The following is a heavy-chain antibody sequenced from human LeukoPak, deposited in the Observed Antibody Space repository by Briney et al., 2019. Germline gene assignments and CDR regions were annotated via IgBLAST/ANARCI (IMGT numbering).Heavy chain of an antibody. D-gene: IGHD6-13*01. CDR2: INHSGST. J-gene: IGHJ5*02. Sequence: SETLSLTCAVYGGSFSGYYWSWIRQPPGKVLEWIGEINHSGSTNYNPSLKSRVTISVDTSKNQFSLKLSSVTAADTAVYYCARKGAAAADNWFDPWGQGTLVTVSS. CDR3: ARKGAAAADNWFDP. CDR1: GGSFSGYY. V-gene: IGHV4-34*01.